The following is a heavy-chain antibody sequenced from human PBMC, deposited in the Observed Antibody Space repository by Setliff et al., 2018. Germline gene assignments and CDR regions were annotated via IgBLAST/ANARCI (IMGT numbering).Heavy chain of an antibody. J-gene: IGHJ2*01. CDR1: SGSIGSHY. D-gene: IGHD4-17*01. Sequence: ASETLSLTCIVSSGSIGSHYWNWMRQPPGKGLEWIGHVFHTGSTKYNPSLRSRVTISVDTSENYFSLRLTSVTAADTAVYYCARAPPSVPYGDYGPRQYFDLWGRGSLVTVSS. V-gene: IGHV4-59*11. CDR3: ARAPPSVPYGDYGPRQYFDL. CDR2: VFHTGST.